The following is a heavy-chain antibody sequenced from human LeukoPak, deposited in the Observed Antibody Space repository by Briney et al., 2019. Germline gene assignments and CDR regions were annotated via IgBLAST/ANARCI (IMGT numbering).Heavy chain of an antibody. CDR2: ISGDGGST. J-gene: IGHJ4*02. CDR3: AKSGPEQLVLDY. Sequence: GGSLRLSCAASGFTFDDYAMHWVRQAPGKGLEWVSLISGDGGSTYYADSVKGRFTISRDNTKNSLYLQMNSLRTEDTALYYCAKSGPEQLVLDYWGQGTLVTVSS. V-gene: IGHV3-43*02. CDR1: GFTFDDYA. D-gene: IGHD6-13*01.